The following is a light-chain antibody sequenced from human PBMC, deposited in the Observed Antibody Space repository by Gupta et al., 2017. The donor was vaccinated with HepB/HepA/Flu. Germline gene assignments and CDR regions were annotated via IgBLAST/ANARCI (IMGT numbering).Light chain of an antibody. CDR2: EVS. CDR3: MSNAGTKNLV. CDR1: SSDVGPYNS. V-gene: IGLV2-8*01. Sequence: SALTQPPSASGSPGQSVTISCTGLSSDVGPYNSVSWYHQHPGKPHNLMIYEVSKRPAGVPDRFSVSKAGNTASLTVSGLQAEDEADYYRMSNAGTKNLVFGGGTTLTVL. J-gene: IGLJ3*02.